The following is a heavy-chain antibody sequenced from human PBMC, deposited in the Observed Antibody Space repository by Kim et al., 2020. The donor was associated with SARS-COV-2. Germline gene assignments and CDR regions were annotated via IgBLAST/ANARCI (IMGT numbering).Heavy chain of an antibody. Sequence: KGRFTNSRDNAKNSLYLQMNSLRAEDTAVYYCARAPPVVVITPYYFDYWGQGTLVTVSS. J-gene: IGHJ4*02. V-gene: IGHV3-11*06. CDR3: ARAPPVVVITPYYFDY. D-gene: IGHD3-22*01.